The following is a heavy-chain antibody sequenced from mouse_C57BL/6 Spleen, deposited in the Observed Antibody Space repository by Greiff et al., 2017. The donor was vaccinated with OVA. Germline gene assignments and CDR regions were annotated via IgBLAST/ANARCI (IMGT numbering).Heavy chain of an antibody. CDR2: INYDGSST. CDR3: AREAGRRGYFDV. CDR1: GFTFSDYY. J-gene: IGHJ1*03. D-gene: IGHD3-1*01. Sequence: EVMLVESEGGLVQPGSSMKLSCTASGFTFSDYYMAWVRQVPEKGLEWVANINYDGSSTYYLDSLKSRFIISRDNAKNILYLQMSSLKSEDTATYYCAREAGRRGYFDVWGTGTTVTVSS. V-gene: IGHV5-16*01.